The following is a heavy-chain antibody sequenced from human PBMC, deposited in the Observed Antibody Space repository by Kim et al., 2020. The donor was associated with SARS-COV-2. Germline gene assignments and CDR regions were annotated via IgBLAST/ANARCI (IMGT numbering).Heavy chain of an antibody. CDR2: T. CDR3: ARVSRSVLAY. V-gene: IGHV1-46*01. J-gene: IGHJ4*01. D-gene: IGHD3-10*02. Sequence: TSYAPKFRGRATMTSDQSASTVYMELSSLRSEDPAVYYCARVSRSVLAYWGQGTLVTVSS.